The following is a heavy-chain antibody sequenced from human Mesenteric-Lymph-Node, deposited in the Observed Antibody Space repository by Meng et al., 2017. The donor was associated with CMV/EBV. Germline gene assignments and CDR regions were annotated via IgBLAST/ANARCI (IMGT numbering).Heavy chain of an antibody. V-gene: IGHV4-61*08. CDR3: AKSRSSTPGIVDD. Sequence: QVQLQESGPGLVKPSETLSLTCIVSGVSVTSGAYHWSWIRQSPGKGLEWIGYIYGTGITIYNPSLKSRVTILLETSKNQFSLKLSSVTTADTAVYYCAKSRSSTPGIVDDWGQGTLVTVSS. D-gene: IGHD2/OR15-2a*01. CDR1: GVSVTSGAYH. CDR2: IYGTGIT. J-gene: IGHJ4*02.